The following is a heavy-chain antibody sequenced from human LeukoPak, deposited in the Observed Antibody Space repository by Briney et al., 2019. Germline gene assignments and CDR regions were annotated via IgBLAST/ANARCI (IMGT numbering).Heavy chain of an antibody. V-gene: IGHV3-33*01. D-gene: IGHD6-19*01. CDR3: ARDYVGSRYSSGWYLDV. CDR1: GFTFSSYG. Sequence: GGSLRLSCAASGFTFSSYGMHWVRQAPGKGLEWVAVIWYDGSNKYYADSVKGRFTISRDNSKNTLYLQMNSLRAEDTAVYYCARDYVGSRYSSGWYLDVWGQGTTVTVSS. CDR2: IWYDGSNK. J-gene: IGHJ6*02.